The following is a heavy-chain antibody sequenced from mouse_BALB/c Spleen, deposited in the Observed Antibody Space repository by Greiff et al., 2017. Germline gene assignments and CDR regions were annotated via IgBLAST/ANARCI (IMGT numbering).Heavy chain of an antibody. D-gene: IGHD1-2*01. CDR3: ARSGITTATMDY. CDR1: GYTFTSYW. Sequence: LQQPGSELVRPGASVKLSCKASGYTFTSYWMHWVKQRPGQGLEWIGNIYPGSGSTNYDEKFKSKATLTVDTSSSTAYMQLSSLTSEDSAVYYCARSGITTATMDYWGQGTSVTVSS. J-gene: IGHJ4*01. V-gene: IGHV1S22*01. CDR2: IYPGSGST.